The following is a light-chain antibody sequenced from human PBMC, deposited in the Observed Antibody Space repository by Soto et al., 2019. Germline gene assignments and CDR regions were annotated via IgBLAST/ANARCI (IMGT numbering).Light chain of an antibody. CDR2: DVT. Sequence: QSALTQPASVSGSPGQSITISCTGTSSDVGGYNYVSWYQHHPGKAPKLIIYDVTNRPSGVSNPFSVSKSGNTASLTISGLQTEDEADYYCSSYTTSNTRQIVFGTGTKLTVL. CDR1: SSDVGGYNY. J-gene: IGLJ1*01. CDR3: SSYTTSNTRQIV. V-gene: IGLV2-14*03.